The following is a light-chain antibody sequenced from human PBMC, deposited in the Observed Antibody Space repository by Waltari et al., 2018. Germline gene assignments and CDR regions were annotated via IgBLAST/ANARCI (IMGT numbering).Light chain of an antibody. V-gene: IGLV2-8*01. CDR2: EGS. Sequence: QSALTRPPSASGSPGQSVTISCTGTSNDVGGYDYVSWYQQHPGKAPKLLIYEGSKRPSGVPDRFSGSKSGNTASLTVSGLQAEDEADYYCASYGRNKNCLFGTGTKVTVL. CDR1: SNDVGGYDY. J-gene: IGLJ1*01. CDR3: ASYGRNKNCL.